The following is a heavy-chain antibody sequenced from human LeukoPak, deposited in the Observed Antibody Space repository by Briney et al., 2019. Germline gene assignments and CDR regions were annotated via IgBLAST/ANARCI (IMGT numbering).Heavy chain of an antibody. J-gene: IGHJ4*02. V-gene: IGHV3-20*04. CDR3: ARGSSFHNY. CDR1: GFIFEDYG. D-gene: IGHD6-6*01. CDR2: INGNGGSR. Sequence: PGGSLRLSCAASGFIFEDYGMTWVRQAPGKGLEWVPGINGNGGSRGYAASVKGRFTISRDNANNSLYLQMNSLRAEDTALYYCARGSSFHNYWGQGTLVTVSS.